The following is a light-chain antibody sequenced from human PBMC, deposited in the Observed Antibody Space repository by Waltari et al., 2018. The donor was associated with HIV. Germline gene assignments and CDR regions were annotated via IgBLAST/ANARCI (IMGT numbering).Light chain of an antibody. CDR3: CSYADDYTWV. CDR1: SSDVGDYNY. CDR2: DVN. V-gene: IGLV2-11*01. Sequence: QYALTQPRSVSGSPGQSVTISCTGTSSDVGDYNYVSWYQQHPGKAPKTMVFDVNKRPSGVPDRFSDSKSGNTASLTISGLQAEDEADYYCCSYADDYTWVFGGGTKLTVL. J-gene: IGLJ3*02.